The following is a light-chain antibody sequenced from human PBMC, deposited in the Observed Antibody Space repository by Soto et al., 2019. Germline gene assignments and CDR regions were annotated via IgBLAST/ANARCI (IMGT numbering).Light chain of an antibody. CDR2: YDY. CDR1: NSNLGNNA. Sequence: QSVLPQPPSVSEAPRQRVTISCFGSNSNLGNNAVNWYQQLPGQAPKLLIYYDYSRPSGVSDLFAGSKSGTSASLAISGLQSGDVADYYCASWDDSLNGVIFGGGTKLTVL. V-gene: IGLV1-36*01. CDR3: ASWDDSLNGVI. J-gene: IGLJ2*01.